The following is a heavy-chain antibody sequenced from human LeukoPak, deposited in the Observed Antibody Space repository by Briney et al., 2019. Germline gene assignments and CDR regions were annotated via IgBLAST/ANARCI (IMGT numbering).Heavy chain of an antibody. CDR3: AKSIISSWWYNWFDP. D-gene: IGHD6-13*01. V-gene: IGHV3-30*18. Sequence: QPGRSLRLSCAASGFTFSSYGMHWVRQAPGKGLEWVAVISYDGSNKYYADSVKDRFTISRDNSKNTLYLQMNSLRAEDTAVYYCAKSIISSWWYNWFDPWGQGTLVTVSS. CDR2: ISYDGSNK. J-gene: IGHJ5*02. CDR1: GFTFSSYG.